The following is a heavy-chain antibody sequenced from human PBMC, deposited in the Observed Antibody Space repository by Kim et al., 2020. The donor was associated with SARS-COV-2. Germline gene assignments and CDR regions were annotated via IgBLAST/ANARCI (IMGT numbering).Heavy chain of an antibody. CDR3: ARGYGTAQYFYGMDV. D-gene: IGHD1-1*01. CDR1: GGSFRAYY. J-gene: IGHJ6*02. CDR2: TNHTGGA. V-gene: IGHV4-34*01. Sequence: SETLSLTCGVSGGSFRAYYWMWIRQPPGKGLEWVGETNHTGGANYNPSLNSRVTISVDLSKKQVSLKVTSMTVADTGVYFCARGYGTAQYFYGMDVWGQGTTVTVSS.